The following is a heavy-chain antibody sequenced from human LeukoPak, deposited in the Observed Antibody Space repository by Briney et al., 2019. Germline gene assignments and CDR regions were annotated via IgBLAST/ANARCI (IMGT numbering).Heavy chain of an antibody. J-gene: IGHJ3*02. D-gene: IGHD6-13*01. V-gene: IGHV5-51*01. Sequence: PGESLKISCKGSGYIFPNYWLGWVRQMPGKGLEWMGFIYAGDSDTTYSPSFQGQVTISADKSINTVYLQWSNLKASDTAMYYCGRIPAAGSLKGSFDIWGQGTMVTVSS. CDR2: IYAGDSDT. CDR1: GYIFPNYW. CDR3: GRIPAAGSLKGSFDI.